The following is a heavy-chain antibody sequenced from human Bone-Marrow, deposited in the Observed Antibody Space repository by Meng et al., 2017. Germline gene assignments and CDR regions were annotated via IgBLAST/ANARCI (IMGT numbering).Heavy chain of an antibody. CDR1: GFTFSSYA. CDR2: ISYDGSNK. D-gene: IGHD2-15*01. V-gene: IGHV3-30*04. J-gene: IGHJ6*01. Sequence: GGSLRLSCAASGFTFSSYAMHWVRQAPGKGLEWVAVISYDGSNKYYADSVKGRFTISRDNYKNTLYLQMNSLRAEDTAVYYCARDGPTPNDCSGGSCYPTYYYGMDVWGQGTTVTFSS. CDR3: ARDGPTPNDCSGGSCYPTYYYGMDV.